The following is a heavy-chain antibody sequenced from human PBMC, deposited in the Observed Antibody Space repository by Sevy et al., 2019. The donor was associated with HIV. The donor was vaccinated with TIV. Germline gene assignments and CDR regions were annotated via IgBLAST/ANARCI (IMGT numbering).Heavy chain of an antibody. CDR3: VGGASYYASGALYFDY. CDR2: GHYDGRT. CDR1: GYFISSSYY. Sequence: SETLSLICTVSGYFISSSYYWGWIRQPPGKGLEYIGTGHYDGRTYYNPSLMSRVTVSLDTSNNQFSLKVTSVTAADPAAYFCVGGASYYASGALYFDYWGQGTLVTVSS. J-gene: IGHJ4*02. D-gene: IGHD3-10*01. V-gene: IGHV4-38-2*02.